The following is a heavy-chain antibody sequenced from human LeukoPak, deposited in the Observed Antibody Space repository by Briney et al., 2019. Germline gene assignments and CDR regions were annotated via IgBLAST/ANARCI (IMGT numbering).Heavy chain of an antibody. CDR2: ISGSGSRT. CDR1: GFTFSSYA. J-gene: IGHJ4*02. CDR3: AGPYYYFDC. Sequence: GGSLRLSCAASGFTFSSYAMSWVRQAPGKGLEWVSGISGSGSRTYYADYVKGRFTISRDNSRNMLYLQMNSVRTEDTAVYYCAGPYYYFDCWGQGTLVTVSS. V-gene: IGHV3-23*01. D-gene: IGHD2-8*01.